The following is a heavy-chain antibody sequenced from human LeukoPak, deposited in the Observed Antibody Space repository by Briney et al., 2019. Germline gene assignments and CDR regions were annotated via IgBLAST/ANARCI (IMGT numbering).Heavy chain of an antibody. CDR3: ARDPLRGFDF. CDR2: IYHSGST. Sequence: SETLSLTCTVSTYSISRGHYWGWIRQPPGKGLEWIGNIYHSGSTPYSPSLKGRVTISVDTSKNQFSLNLSSLTAADTAVYFCARDPLRGFDFWGQGTLVTVSS. J-gene: IGHJ5*01. CDR1: TYSISRGHY. V-gene: IGHV4-38-2*02.